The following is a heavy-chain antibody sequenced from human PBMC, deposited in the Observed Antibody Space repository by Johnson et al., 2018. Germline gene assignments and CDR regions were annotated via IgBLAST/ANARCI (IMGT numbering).Heavy chain of an antibody. J-gene: IGHJ6*02. CDR3: AREQSDYSNYAGYGMDV. CDR1: GFTFSSYA. Sequence: QVQLVQSGGGVVQPGRSMRLSCAASGFTFSSYAMHWVRQAPGEGLEWVEVISYDGSNKYYADSVKGRFPISRDNSKNTLFLQMNSLRAEDTAVYFCAREQSDYSNYAGYGMDVWGQGTTVTVSS. CDR2: ISYDGSNK. D-gene: IGHD4-11*01. V-gene: IGHV3-30-3*01.